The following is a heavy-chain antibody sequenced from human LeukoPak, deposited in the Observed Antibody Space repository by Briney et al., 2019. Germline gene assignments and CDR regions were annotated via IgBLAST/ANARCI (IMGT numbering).Heavy chain of an antibody. D-gene: IGHD3-10*01. CDR3: ARDVGGAGSH. V-gene: IGHV3-74*01. Sequence: GGSLRLSCAASGFTFSRYWMHWVRQAPGEGLVWVSRIDEHGTTIDYADSVRDRFTIFRDNAKNTLYLHMNSLRAEDTAMYYCARDVGGAGSHWGQGSLVTVSS. J-gene: IGHJ4*02. CDR2: IDEHGTTI. CDR1: GFTFSRYW.